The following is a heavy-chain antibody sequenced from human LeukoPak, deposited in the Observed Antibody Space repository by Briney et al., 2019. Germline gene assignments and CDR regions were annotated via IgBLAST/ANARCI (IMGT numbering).Heavy chain of an antibody. V-gene: IGHV3-33*01. J-gene: IGHJ4*02. CDR2: IWYDGSNK. D-gene: IGHD3-10*01. CDR3: ARARDRGVINSFFDY. Sequence: GRSLRLSCAASGFTFSSYGMHWVRQAPGKGLEWVAVIWYDGSNKYYADSVKGRSTISRDNSKNTLYLQMNSLRAEDTAVYYCARARDRGVINSFFDYWGQGTLVTVSS. CDR1: GFTFSSYG.